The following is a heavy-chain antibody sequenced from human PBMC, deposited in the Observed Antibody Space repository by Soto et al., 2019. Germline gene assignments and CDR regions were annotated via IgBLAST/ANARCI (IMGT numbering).Heavy chain of an antibody. CDR1: GYTFTGYS. J-gene: IGHJ6*03. CDR3: ARNHPAGTREGLYMDV. CDR2: INPNSGGT. D-gene: IGHD1-1*01. V-gene: IGHV1-2*02. Sequence: QVQLVQSGAEVKKPGASVKVSCKASGYTFTGYSMHWVRQAPGQGLEWMGWINPNSGGTNYAQKFHGRVTMTRDTSISTAYMELSRLRSDDTAVYYCARNHPAGTREGLYMDVWGKGTTVTVSS.